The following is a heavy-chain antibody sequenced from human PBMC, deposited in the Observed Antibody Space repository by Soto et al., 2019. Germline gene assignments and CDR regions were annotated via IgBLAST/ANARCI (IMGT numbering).Heavy chain of an antibody. CDR2: INHSGTI. V-gene: IGHV4-34*01. D-gene: IGHD4-17*01. CDR3: ARADRTMVTSYSLDV. J-gene: IGHJ6*02. CDR1: GGSFSGYY. Sequence: SETLSLTCAVYGGSFSGYYWTWIRQPPGKGLEWIGEINHSGTINFNPSLKSRLTISLDTSKKHFSLKLSSVTDADTAAYYCARADRTMVTSYSLDVWGQGTTVTVSS.